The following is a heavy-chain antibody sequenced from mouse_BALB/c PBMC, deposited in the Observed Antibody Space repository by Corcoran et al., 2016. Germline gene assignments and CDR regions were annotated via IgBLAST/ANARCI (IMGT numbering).Heavy chain of an antibody. V-gene: IGHV1-18*01. CDR2: INPYNGGT. J-gene: IGHJ3*01. D-gene: IGHD1-1*01. CDR3: ARDYYGSSYVFAY. CDR1: GYTFTVYT. Sequence: EVQLQQSGPELVKPGASIKISGKASGYTFTVYTMNWVKQSHGKNLEWLGLINPYNGGTSYNQKFKGKATFTVDQSSSTDYMELLSLTSEDSAVYYCARDYYGSSYVFAYWGQGTLVTVSA.